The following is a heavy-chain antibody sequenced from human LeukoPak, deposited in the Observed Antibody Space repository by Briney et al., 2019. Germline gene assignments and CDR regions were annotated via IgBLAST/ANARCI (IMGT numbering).Heavy chain of an antibody. V-gene: IGHV4-4*02. Sequence: SGTLSLPCTVSGGSINSLDLWSWVRQPPGKGLEWVGEMYLSGTTHSNPSVKSRVTISIDKSKNQCFLNLSSVTAADTAVYYCAGLVGRYSSGLYYYYFDYWGQGTLVTVSS. CDR3: AGLVGRYSSGLYYYYFDY. J-gene: IGHJ4*02. D-gene: IGHD3-22*01. CDR1: GGSINSLDL. CDR2: MYLSGTT.